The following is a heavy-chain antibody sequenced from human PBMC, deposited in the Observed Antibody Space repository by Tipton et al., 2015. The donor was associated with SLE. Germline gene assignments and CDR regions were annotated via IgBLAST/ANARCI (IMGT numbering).Heavy chain of an antibody. CDR2: IYYSGST. J-gene: IGHJ4*02. D-gene: IGHD3-10*01. CDR1: GGSISSHY. Sequence: TLSLTCTVSGGSISSHYWSWIRQPPGKGLEWIGYIYYSGSTNYNPSLKSRATISVDTSKNQFSLKLSSVTAADTAVYYCARSSNLYGSGAGDYWGQGTLVTVSS. CDR3: ARSSNLYGSGAGDY. V-gene: IGHV4-59*11.